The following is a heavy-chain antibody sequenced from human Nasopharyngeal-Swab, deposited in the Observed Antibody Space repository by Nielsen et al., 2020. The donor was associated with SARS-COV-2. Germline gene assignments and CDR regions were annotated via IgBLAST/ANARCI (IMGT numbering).Heavy chain of an antibody. CDR1: GGSFSGYY. Sequence: SATLSLTCAVYGGSFSGYYWSWIRQPPGKGLEWIGEINHSGSTNYNPSLKSRVTISVDTSKNQFSLKLSSVTAAVTAVYYCARHERSIWSGYYTGYYYGMDVWGQGTTVTVSS. CDR2: INHSGST. J-gene: IGHJ6*02. D-gene: IGHD3-3*01. V-gene: IGHV4-34*01. CDR3: ARHERSIWSGYYTGYYYGMDV.